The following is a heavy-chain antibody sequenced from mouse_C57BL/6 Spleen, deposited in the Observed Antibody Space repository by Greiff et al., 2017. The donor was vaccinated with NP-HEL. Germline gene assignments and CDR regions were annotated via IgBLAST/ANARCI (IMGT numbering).Heavy chain of an antibody. V-gene: IGHV1-82*01. CDR3: ARESGYYFDY. J-gene: IGHJ2*01. CDR2: IYPGDGDT. CDR1: GYAFSSSW. Sequence: QVQLQQPGPELVKPGASVKISCKASGYAFSSSWMNWVKQRPGKGLEWIGRIYPGDGDTNYNGKFKGKATLTADKSSSTAYMQLSSLTSEDSAVYCCARESGYYFDYWGQGTTLTGSS. D-gene: IGHD3-1*01.